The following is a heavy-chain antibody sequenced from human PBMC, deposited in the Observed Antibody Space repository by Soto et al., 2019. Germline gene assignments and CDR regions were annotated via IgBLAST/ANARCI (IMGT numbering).Heavy chain of an antibody. J-gene: IGHJ4*01. D-gene: IGHD2-2*01. V-gene: IGHV5-51*01. CDR3: ARHLVGSTRGNFDY. CDR1: GYSFTSYW. Sequence: PGESLKISRKTSGYSFTSYWIGWVRQMPGKGMEWMGNIYPYDSDTRYSPSFQGQVTISADTSITTAYLQWSGLRASDTAMYFCARHLVGSTRGNFDYWGQGTLVTVSS. CDR2: IYPYDSDT.